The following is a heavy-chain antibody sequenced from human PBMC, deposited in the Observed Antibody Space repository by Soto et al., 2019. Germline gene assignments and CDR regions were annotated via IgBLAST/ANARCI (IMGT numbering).Heavy chain of an antibody. D-gene: IGHD6-25*01. CDR1: GFTFSSHG. CDR3: ARDDSGGRVMDV. V-gene: IGHV3-33*01. J-gene: IGHJ6*02. CDR2: IWYDGSNH. Sequence: PWGSLRLSCAASGFTFSSHGTHWVRQAPGKGLEWVAVIWYDGSNHYYADSVKGRFTVSRDNSKNTLYLQMNSLRVEDTAVFYCARDDSGGRVMDVWGQGTTVTVSS.